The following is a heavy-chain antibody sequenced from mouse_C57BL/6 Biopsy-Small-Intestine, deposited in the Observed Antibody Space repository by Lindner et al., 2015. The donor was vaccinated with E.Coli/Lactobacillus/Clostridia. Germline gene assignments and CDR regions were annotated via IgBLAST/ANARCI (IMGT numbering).Heavy chain of an antibody. CDR3: VRASNWVYYYAMDY. D-gene: IGHD4-1*01. CDR1: GFSFNTYA. CDR2: IRSKSNNYAT. J-gene: IGHJ4*01. V-gene: IGHV10-1*01. Sequence: QLQESGGGLVQPKGSLKLSCAASGFSFNTYAMNWVRQAPGKGLEWVARIRSKSNNYATYYADSVKDRFTISRDDSESMLYLQMNNLKTEDTAMYYCVRASNWVYYYAMDYWGQGTSVTVSS.